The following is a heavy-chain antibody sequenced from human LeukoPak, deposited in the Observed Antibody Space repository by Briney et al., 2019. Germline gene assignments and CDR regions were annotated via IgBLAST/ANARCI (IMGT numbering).Heavy chain of an antibody. D-gene: IGHD6-13*01. Sequence: ASVKVSCKASGYTFTGYYMHWVRQAPGQGLEWMGWINPNSGGTNYAQKFQGRVTMARDTSVSTAYMELSRLRSDDTAVYYCARDQKYSSSSFDPWGQGTLVTVSS. CDR3: ARDQKYSSSSFDP. CDR1: GYTFTGYY. V-gene: IGHV1-2*02. J-gene: IGHJ5*02. CDR2: INPNSGGT.